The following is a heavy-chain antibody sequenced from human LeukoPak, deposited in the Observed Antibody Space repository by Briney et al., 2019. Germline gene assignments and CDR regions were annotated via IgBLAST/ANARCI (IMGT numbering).Heavy chain of an antibody. CDR3: ARVEEGYGSGRRENYYYYYMDV. Sequence: SETLSLTCSLSGGSISSSSYYWAWIRQPPGKGLEWIGYIHYSGSTSYNPSLKSRVTISVDTSKKQFSLKLSSVTAADTAVYYCARVEEGYGSGRRENYYYYYMDVWGKGTTVTISS. CDR2: IHYSGST. CDR1: GGSISSSSYY. D-gene: IGHD3-10*01. J-gene: IGHJ6*03. V-gene: IGHV4-61*05.